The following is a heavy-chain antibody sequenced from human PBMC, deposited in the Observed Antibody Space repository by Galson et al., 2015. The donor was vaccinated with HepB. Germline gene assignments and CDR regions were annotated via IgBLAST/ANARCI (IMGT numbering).Heavy chain of an antibody. V-gene: IGHV3-66*01. J-gene: IGHJ4*02. CDR1: GFTVSSNY. D-gene: IGHD6-19*01. Sequence: SLRLSCAASGFTVSSNYMSWVRQAPGKGLEWVSVIYSGGSTYYADSVKGRFTISRDNSKNTLYLQMNSLRAEDTAVYYCARTAAVYSNGWYPLETDYWGQGTLVTVSS. CDR2: IYSGGST. CDR3: ARTAAVYSNGWYPLETDY.